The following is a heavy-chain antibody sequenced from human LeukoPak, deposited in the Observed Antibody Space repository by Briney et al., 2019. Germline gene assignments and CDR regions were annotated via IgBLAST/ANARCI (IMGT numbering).Heavy chain of an antibody. CDR2: ISAYNGNT. J-gene: IGHJ4*02. Sequence: ASGKVSCKASGYTFTSYGISWVRQAPGQGLEWMGWISAYNGNTNYAQKLQGRVTMTTDTSTSTAYMELRSLRSDDTAVYYCARVRLRQQLVLSYSCYFDYWGQGTLVTVSS. D-gene: IGHD6-13*01. V-gene: IGHV1-18*01. CDR1: GYTFTSYG. CDR3: ARVRLRQQLVLSYSCYFDY.